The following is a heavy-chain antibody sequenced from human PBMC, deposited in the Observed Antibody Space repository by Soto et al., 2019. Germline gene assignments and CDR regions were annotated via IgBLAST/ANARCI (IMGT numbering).Heavy chain of an antibody. CDR2: IYYSGST. CDR1: GGYISSGGHY. CDR3: ATTSYYGSGSYGLDY. V-gene: IGHV4-31*03. J-gene: IGHJ4*02. D-gene: IGHD3-10*01. Sequence: CTVSGGYISSGGHYWSWIRQNPGKGLEWIGYIYYSGSTYYNPSLKSRVSISVDTSKNQFSLKLRPVIAADTAVYYCATTSYYGSGSYGLDYWGQGTLVTVSS.